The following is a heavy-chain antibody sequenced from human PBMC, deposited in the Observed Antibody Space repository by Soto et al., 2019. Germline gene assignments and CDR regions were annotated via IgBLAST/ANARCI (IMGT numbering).Heavy chain of an antibody. CDR1: GGSISSGGYY. V-gene: IGHV4-31*03. CDR2: IYYSGST. D-gene: IGHD3-22*01. J-gene: IGHJ4*02. Sequence: SETLSLTCTVSGGSISSGGYYWSWIRQHPGKGLEWIGYIYYSGSTYNNPSLKSRVTISVDTSKNQFSLKLSSVTAADTAVYYCAMGGDYYDSSGYPQGFDYWGQGTLVTVSS. CDR3: AMGGDYYDSSGYPQGFDY.